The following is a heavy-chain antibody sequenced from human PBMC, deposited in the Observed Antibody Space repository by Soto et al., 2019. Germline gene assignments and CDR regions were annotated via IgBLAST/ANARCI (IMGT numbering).Heavy chain of an antibody. CDR1: GYTFTNYA. CDR3: ARGGTYYTFDP. D-gene: IGHD1-26*01. J-gene: IGHJ5*02. Sequence: GASVKVSCKASGYTFTNYAMHWVRQAPGQSLQWMGWINAGNANTKYSQKFQGRVTITRDTSASTVYMELTSLTFEDTAVYYCARGGTYYTFDPWGQGTLVTVSS. V-gene: IGHV1-3*01. CDR2: INAGNANT.